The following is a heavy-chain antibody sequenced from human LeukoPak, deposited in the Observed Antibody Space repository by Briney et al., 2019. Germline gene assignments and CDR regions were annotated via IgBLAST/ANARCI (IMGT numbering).Heavy chain of an antibody. CDR3: ARCRRAGSSGPYYYYYGMDV. D-gene: IGHD3-10*01. J-gene: IGHJ6*02. CDR1: GYTFTGYY. Sequence: ASVKVSCKASGYTFTGYYMHWVRQAPGQGLEWMGWINPNSGGTNYAQKFQGRVTMTRDTSISTAYMELSRLRSDDTAVYYCARCRRAGSSGPYYYYYGMDVWGQGTTVTVSS. V-gene: IGHV1-2*02. CDR2: INPNSGGT.